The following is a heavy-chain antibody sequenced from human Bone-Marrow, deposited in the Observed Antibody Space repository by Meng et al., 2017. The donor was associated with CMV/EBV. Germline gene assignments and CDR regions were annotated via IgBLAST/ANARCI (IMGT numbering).Heavy chain of an antibody. V-gene: IGHV3-48*04. CDR1: GFTFSSYS. Sequence: GESLKISCAASGFTFSSYSMNWVRQAPGKGLEWVSYISSSSSTIYYADSVKGRFTISRDNAKNSLYLQMNSLRAEDTAVYYCASLWDAFDIWGQGTMVTVSS. D-gene: IGHD2-21*01. J-gene: IGHJ3*02. CDR3: ASLWDAFDI. CDR2: ISSSSSTI.